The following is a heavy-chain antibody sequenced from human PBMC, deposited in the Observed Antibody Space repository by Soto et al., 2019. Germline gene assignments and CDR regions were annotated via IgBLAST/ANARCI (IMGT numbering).Heavy chain of an antibody. V-gene: IGHV1-8*01. D-gene: IGHD3-10*01. CDR2: MNPNSGNT. CDR3: ARVVTMVRGVIRAVLYNWFDP. Sequence: GASVTVSCKASGYTFTSYDINWVRQATGQGLEWMGWMNPNSGNTGYAQKFQGRVTMTRNTSISTAYMELSSLRSEDTAVYYCARVVTMVRGVIRAVLYNWFDPWGQGTLVTVSS. J-gene: IGHJ5*02. CDR1: GYTFTSYD.